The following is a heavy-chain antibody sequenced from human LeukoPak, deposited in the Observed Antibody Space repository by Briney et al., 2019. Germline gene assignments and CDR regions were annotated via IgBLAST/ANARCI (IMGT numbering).Heavy chain of an antibody. CDR2: IYYSGST. Sequence: PSETLSLTCTVSGYSISSGYYWGWIRQPPGKGLEWIGYIYYSGSTNYNPSLKSRVTISVDTSKNQFSLKLSSVTAADTAVYYCARECTIFGVRCYYMDVWGKGTTVTVSS. V-gene: IGHV4-38-2*02. CDR3: ARECTIFGVRCYYMDV. D-gene: IGHD3-3*01. J-gene: IGHJ6*03. CDR1: GYSISSGYY.